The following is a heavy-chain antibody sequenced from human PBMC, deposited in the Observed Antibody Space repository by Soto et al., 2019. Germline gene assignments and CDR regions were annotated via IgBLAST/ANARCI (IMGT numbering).Heavy chain of an antibody. D-gene: IGHD3-3*01. V-gene: IGHV4-30-4*01. Sequence: SETLSLTCTVSGGSISSGDYYWSWIRQPPGKGLEWIGYIYYSGSTYYNPSLKSRVTISVDTSKNQFSLKLSSVTAADTAVYYCARAAPTYYDFWSGQGRGGMDVWGQGTTVTV. CDR1: GGSISSGDYY. CDR2: IYYSGST. CDR3: ARAAPTYYDFWSGQGRGGMDV. J-gene: IGHJ6*02.